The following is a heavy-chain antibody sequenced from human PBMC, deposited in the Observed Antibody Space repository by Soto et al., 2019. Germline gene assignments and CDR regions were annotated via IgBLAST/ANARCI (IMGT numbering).Heavy chain of an antibody. V-gene: IGHV1-69*01. D-gene: IGHD1-7*01. J-gene: IGHJ6*02. Sequence: QVQLVQSGAEVKKPGSSVKVSCKASGGTFSSYAISWVRQAPGQGLEWMGGIIPIFGTANYAQKFQGRVTITADESTITAYMGLSSLRSEDTAVYYCARREGKRRNYVFRSEYGMDVLGQGTTVTVSS. CDR2: IIPIFGTA. CDR3: ARREGKRRNYVFRSEYGMDV. CDR1: GGTFSSYA.